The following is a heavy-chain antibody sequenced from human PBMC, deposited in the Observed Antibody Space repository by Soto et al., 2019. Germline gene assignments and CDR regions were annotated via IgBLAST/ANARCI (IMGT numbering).Heavy chain of an antibody. CDR1: GYSFTSYW. D-gene: IGHD2-2*01. J-gene: IGHJ6*02. CDR3: ARRGRPATPHYYYYGMDV. CDR2: IDPSDSYT. V-gene: IGHV5-10-1*01. Sequence: PGESLKISCKGSGYSFTSYWISWVRQMPGKGLEWMGRIDPSDSYTNYSPSFQGHVTISADKSISTAYLQWSSLKASDTAMYYCARRGRPATPHYYYYGMDVWGQGTTVTVSS.